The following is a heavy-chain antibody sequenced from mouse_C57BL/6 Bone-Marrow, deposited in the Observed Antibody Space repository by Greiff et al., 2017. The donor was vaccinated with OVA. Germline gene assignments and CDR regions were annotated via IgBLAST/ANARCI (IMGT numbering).Heavy chain of an antibody. CDR3: ARSYDHFDD. CDR2: IYPSDSET. CDR1: GYTFTSYW. J-gene: IGHJ2*01. D-gene: IGHD2-3*01. V-gene: IGHV1-61*01. Sequence: QVQLQQPGAELVRPGSSVKLSCKASGYTFTSYWMAWVKQRPGQGLEWIGNIYPSDSETHYNQKFKDKATLTVDKSSSTAYMQLSSLTSEDSAVYYCARSYDHFDDWGQGTTLTVSS.